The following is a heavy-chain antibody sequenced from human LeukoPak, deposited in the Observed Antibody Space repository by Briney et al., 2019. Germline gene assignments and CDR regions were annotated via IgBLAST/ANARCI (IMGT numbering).Heavy chain of an antibody. Sequence: SETLSLTYTVSDYYISSGHYWGWIRQPPGKGLEWIANIHHAGSTYYNPSLKSRVTISVDTSKNQFSLKLNSVTAADTAVYYCARDIDKTAMLFKGFDTWGQGTLVTVSS. CDR2: IHHAGST. V-gene: IGHV4-38-2*02. CDR1: DYYISSGHY. CDR3: ARDIDKTAMLFKGFDT. J-gene: IGHJ5*02. D-gene: IGHD5-18*01.